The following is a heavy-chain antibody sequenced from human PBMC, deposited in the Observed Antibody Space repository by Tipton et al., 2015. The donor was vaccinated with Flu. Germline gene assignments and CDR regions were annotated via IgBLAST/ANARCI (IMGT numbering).Heavy chain of an antibody. CDR3: ARDRTTVVNGTDYYYYMDV. D-gene: IGHD4-23*01. V-gene: IGHV1-69*01. CDR2: IIPIFGTA. Sequence: QLVQSGAEVKKPGSSVKVSCKASGGTFSSYAISWVRQAPGQGLEWMGGIIPIFGTANYAQKFQGRVTITADESTSTAYMELSSLRSEDTAVYYCARDRTTVVNGTDYYYYMDVWGKGTTVTVSS. J-gene: IGHJ6*03. CDR1: GGTFSSYA.